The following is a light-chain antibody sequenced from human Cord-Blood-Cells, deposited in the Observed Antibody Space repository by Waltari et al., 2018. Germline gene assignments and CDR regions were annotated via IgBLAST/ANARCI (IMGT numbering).Light chain of an antibody. Sequence: NFMLTQPHSVSESPGKTVTISCTGSSGSIASNHVQWYQPRPGSAPTTVIYEDNQRPSGVPDRFSGSIDSSSNSASLTISGLKTEDEADYYCQSYDSSNWVFGGGTKLTVL. V-gene: IGLV6-57*02. CDR2: EDN. CDR1: SGSIASNH. J-gene: IGLJ3*02. CDR3: QSYDSSNWV.